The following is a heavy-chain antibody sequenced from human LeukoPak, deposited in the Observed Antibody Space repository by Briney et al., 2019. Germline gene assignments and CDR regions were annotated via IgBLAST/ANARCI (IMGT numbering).Heavy chain of an antibody. CDR1: GFTFSGYW. CDR3: AKDSGNFANYYFDH. D-gene: IGHD1-26*01. CDR2: ISYDGRDK. Sequence: GGSLRLSCTASGFTFSGYWMNWVRQAPGKGLEWVAVISYDGRDKKYADSVKGRFSISRDNPKNTLYLQMDSLRSEDTAMYYCAKDSGNFANYYFDHWGQGTLVTVSS. V-gene: IGHV3-30*18. J-gene: IGHJ4*02.